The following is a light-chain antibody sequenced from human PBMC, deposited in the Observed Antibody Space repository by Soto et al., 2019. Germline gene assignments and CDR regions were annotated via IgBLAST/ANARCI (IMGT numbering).Light chain of an antibody. Sequence: EIVLTQSPGTLSLSPGERVTLSCRASQSVRSNLLAWYQQKPGQAPWLLIWGASHRAGGVPDRISGSGSGTDFSLTISRLEPEDFAVYYCQQYGTSPRTFGQGT. V-gene: IGKV3-20*01. J-gene: IGKJ1*01. CDR2: GAS. CDR3: QQYGTSPRT. CDR1: QSVRSNL.